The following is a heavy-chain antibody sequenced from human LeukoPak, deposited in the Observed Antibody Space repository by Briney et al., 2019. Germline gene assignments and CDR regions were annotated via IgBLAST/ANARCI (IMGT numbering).Heavy chain of an antibody. CDR3: ARAIRTGLGIGSFDG. D-gene: IGHD7-27*01. CDR2: IYHSGSI. CDR1: GGSISSYY. J-gene: IGHJ4*02. V-gene: IGHV4-38-2*02. Sequence: PSETLSLTCTVSGGSISSYYWGWIRQPPGKGLESIGTIYHSGSIYYNPSLKSRVTISVDTSKNQFSLKLSSLTAADTAVYYCARAIRTGLGIGSFDGWGQGTLVTVSS.